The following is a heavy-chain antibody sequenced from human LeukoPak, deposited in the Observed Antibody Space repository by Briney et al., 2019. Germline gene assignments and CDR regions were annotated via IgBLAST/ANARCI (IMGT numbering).Heavy chain of an antibody. CDR2: IWYDGSNK. CDR1: GFTFSSYG. V-gene: IGHV3-33*01. CDR3: ARDRPGKYYFDS. Sequence: PGRSLRLSCEASGFTFSSYGMHWVRQAPGKGLEWVAVIWYDGSNKYYADSVKGRSTISRDNAKNSVFLQLNSLRDEDTAVYFCARDRPGKYYFDSWGQGALVIVSS. D-gene: IGHD1-14*01. J-gene: IGHJ4*02.